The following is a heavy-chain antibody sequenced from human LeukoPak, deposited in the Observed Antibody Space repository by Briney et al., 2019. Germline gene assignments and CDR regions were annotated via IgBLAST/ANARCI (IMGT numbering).Heavy chain of an antibody. V-gene: IGHV3-23*01. Sequence: GGSLRLSCAASGFTLSNNAMAWVRQAPGKGLEWVSGIYGGGDNTHYADSVKGRFTISRDSSKNALYLQMNSPSVEDTAVYYCAKDSLGSTFDVWGQGKLVTVS. CDR3: AKDSLGSTFDV. D-gene: IGHD3-10*01. CDR1: GFTLSNNA. CDR2: IYGGGDNT. J-gene: IGHJ3*01.